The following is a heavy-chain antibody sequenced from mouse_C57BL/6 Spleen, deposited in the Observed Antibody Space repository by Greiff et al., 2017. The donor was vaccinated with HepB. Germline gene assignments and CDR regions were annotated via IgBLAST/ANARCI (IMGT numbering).Heavy chain of an antibody. J-gene: IGHJ1*03. CDR3: ASAYYYGSSYFYWYFDV. CDR1: GYSITSGYY. CDR2: ISYDGSN. Sequence: EVKLVESGPGLVKPSQSLSLTCSVTGYSITSGYYWNWIRQFPGNKLEWMGYISYDGSNNYNPSLKNRISITRDTSKNQFFLKLNSVTTEDTATYYCASAYYYGSSYFYWYFDVWGTGTTVTVSS. D-gene: IGHD1-1*01. V-gene: IGHV3-6*01.